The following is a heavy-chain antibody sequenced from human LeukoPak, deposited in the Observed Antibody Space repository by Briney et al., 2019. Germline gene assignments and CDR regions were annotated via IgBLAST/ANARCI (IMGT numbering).Heavy chain of an antibody. Sequence: GGSLRLSCAASGFTFSSYGMHWVRQAPGKGLEWVAFIRYDGSNKYYADSVKGRFTISRDNSKNTLYLQMNSLRAEDTAVYYCARGLRYFDWLWYYYYYYYMDVWGKGTTVTVSS. CDR3: ARGLRYFDWLWYYYYYYYMDV. D-gene: IGHD3-9*01. CDR1: GFTFSSYG. J-gene: IGHJ6*03. V-gene: IGHV3-30*02. CDR2: IRYDGSNK.